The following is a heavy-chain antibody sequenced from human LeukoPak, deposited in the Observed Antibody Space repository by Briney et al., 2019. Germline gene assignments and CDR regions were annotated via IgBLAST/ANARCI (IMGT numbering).Heavy chain of an antibody. D-gene: IGHD2-2*01. CDR1: GFTFDDYG. CDR2: INRNGGST. Sequence: RTGGSLRLSCAASGFTFDDYGMSWVRQTPGKGLEWVSGINRNGGSTGYADSVKGRFTISRDNAKNSLYLQMNSLRAEDTALYYCARALLYCRSTSCSFDHWGQGTLVTVSS. CDR3: ARALLYCRSTSCSFDH. J-gene: IGHJ4*02. V-gene: IGHV3-20*04.